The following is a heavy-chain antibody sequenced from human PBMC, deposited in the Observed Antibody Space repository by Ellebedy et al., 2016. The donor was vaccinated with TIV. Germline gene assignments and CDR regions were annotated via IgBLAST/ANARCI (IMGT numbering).Heavy chain of an antibody. CDR3: ARGIYVNNWYYYDY. Sequence: GESLKISXVASGFAFGTHDMTWVRQAPGKGLEWVSSISRHSDYIYYADSVKGRFTISRDNANNSLYLQMDGLRPEDTAVYYCARGIYVNNWYYYDYWGQGILVTVSS. V-gene: IGHV3-21*01. D-gene: IGHD5-24*01. CDR2: ISRHSDYI. J-gene: IGHJ4*02. CDR1: GFAFGTHD.